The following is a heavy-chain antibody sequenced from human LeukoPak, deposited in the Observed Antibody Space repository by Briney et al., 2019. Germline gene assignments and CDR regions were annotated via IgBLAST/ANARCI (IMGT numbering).Heavy chain of an antibody. CDR1: GFTFSSYW. Sequence: PGGSLRLSRAASGFTFSSYWMSWVRQAPGKGLEWVAKITQDGGDKYYVGSVKGRFTVSRDNAQNSLYLQMNSLRAEDTAIYYCARKWSSSWSSFDYWGQGTLVTVSS. V-gene: IGHV3-7*05. D-gene: IGHD6-13*01. J-gene: IGHJ4*02. CDR2: ITQDGGDK. CDR3: ARKWSSSWSSFDY.